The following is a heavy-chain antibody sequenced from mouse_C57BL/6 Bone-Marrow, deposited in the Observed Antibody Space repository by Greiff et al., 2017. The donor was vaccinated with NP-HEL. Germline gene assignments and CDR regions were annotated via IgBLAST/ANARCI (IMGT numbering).Heavy chain of an antibody. CDR3: AWLPHFDV. D-gene: IGHD2-2*01. V-gene: IGHV3-6*01. J-gene: IGHJ1*03. CDR2: ISYDGSN. Sequence: EVKLVESGPGLVKPSQSLSLTCSVTGYSITSGYYWNWIRQFPGNKLEWMGYISYDGSNNYNPSLKNRISITRDTSKNQFFLKLNSVTTEDTATYYCAWLPHFDVWGTGTTVTVSS. CDR1: GYSITSGYY.